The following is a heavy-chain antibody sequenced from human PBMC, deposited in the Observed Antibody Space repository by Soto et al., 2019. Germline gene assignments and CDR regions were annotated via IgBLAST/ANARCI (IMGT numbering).Heavy chain of an antibody. CDR1: GYSFTSYW. CDR3: ATTSAAGKYYYGMDV. V-gene: IGHV5-51*01. J-gene: IGHJ6*02. CDR2: IYPGDSDT. Sequence: EVQLVQSGAEVKKPGESLKISCKGSGYSFTSYWIGWVRQMPGKGLEWMGIIYPGDSDTRYSPSFQGQVTISGDKSISTAYLQWSSLKASDTAMYYCATTSAAGKYYYGMDVWGQGTTVTVSS. D-gene: IGHD6-13*01.